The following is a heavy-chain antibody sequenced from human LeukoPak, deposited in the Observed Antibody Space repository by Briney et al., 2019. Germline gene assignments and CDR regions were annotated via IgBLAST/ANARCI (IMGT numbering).Heavy chain of an antibody. J-gene: IGHJ4*02. CDR3: AKVTMVRGVIRAFDY. CDR2: ISGSGGST. CDR1: GFTFSSYA. Sequence: PGGSLRLSCAASGFTFSSYAMSWVRQAPGKGLEWVSAISGSGGSTYYADSVEGRFTISRDDSKNTLYLQMNSLRTEDTAVYYCAKVTMVRGVIRAFDYWGQGTLVTVSS. V-gene: IGHV3-23*01. D-gene: IGHD3-10*01.